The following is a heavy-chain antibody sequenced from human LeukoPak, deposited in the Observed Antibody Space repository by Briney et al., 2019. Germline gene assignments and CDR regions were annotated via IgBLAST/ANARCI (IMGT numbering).Heavy chain of an antibody. CDR1: GFTVSRNY. CDR3: ARGLLWFGELLYDY. J-gene: IGHJ4*02. CDR2: IYSGVST. V-gene: IGHV3-53*01. Sequence: GGSLRLSCAASGFTVSRNYMSCVRQAPGKVLEWVSVIYSGVSTYYADSVKGRFTISRDNSKNTLYLQMNSLRAEDTAVYYCARGLLWFGELLYDYWGQGTLVTVSS. D-gene: IGHD3-10*01.